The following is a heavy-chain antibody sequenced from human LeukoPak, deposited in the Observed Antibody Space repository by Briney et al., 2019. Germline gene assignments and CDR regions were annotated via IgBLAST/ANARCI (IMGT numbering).Heavy chain of an antibody. CDR1: GGTFSSYA. CDR3: ARDPPRYYDSSGYYASSGTVDY. CDR2: IIPILGIA. J-gene: IGHJ4*02. D-gene: IGHD3-22*01. V-gene: IGHV1-69*04. Sequence: SVKVSCKASGGTFSSYAISWVRQAPGQGLEWMGRIIPILGIANYAQKFQGRVTITADKSTSTAHMELSSLRSEDTAVYYCARDPPRYYDSSGYYASSGTVDYWGQGTLVTVSS.